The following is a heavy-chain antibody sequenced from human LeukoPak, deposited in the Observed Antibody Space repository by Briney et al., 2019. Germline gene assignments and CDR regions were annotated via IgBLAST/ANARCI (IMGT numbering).Heavy chain of an antibody. J-gene: IGHJ4*02. CDR3: ARTFRSSWYSYFDY. CDR1: GGSFSGYY. V-gene: IGHV4-34*01. CDR2: INHSGST. Sequence: SETLSLTCAVYGGSFSGYYWSWIRQPPGKGLEWIGEINHSGSTNYNPSLKSRVTISVDTSKNQFSLKLSSVTAADTAVYYCARTFRSSWYSYFDYWGQGTLVTVSS. D-gene: IGHD6-13*01.